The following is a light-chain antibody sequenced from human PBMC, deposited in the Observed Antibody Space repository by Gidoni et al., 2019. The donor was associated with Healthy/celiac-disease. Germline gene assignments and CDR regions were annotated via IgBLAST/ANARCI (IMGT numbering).Light chain of an antibody. CDR1: SSDVGSYNL. V-gene: IGLV2-23*01. Sequence: QSALTQPASVSGPPGPSITISCTGTSSDVGSYNLVSWYQQHPGKAPKLMIYEGSKRPSGVSNRFSGSKSGNTASLTISGLQAEDEADYYCCSYAGSSTWVFGGGTKLTVL. CDR3: CSYAGSSTWV. CDR2: EGS. J-gene: IGLJ3*02.